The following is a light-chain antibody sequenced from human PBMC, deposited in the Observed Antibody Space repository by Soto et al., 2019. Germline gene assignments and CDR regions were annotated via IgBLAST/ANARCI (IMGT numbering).Light chain of an antibody. CDR3: CSYAGSPTFRYV. CDR2: EVS. Sequence: QSVLTQPASVSGSPGQSITISCTGTSSDVGGYNYVSWYQQHPGKAPKLMIYEVSNRPSGVSNRFSGSKSGNTASLTISGLQAEDEADYYCCSYAGSPTFRYVFGAGTKGTVL. CDR1: SSDVGGYNY. V-gene: IGLV2-14*01. J-gene: IGLJ1*01.